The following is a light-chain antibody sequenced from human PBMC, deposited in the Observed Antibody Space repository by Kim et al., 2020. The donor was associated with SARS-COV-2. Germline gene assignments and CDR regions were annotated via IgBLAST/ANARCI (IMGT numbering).Light chain of an antibody. CDR1: SSNIGAGYD. V-gene: IGLV1-40*01. Sequence: QRVTISCNGSSSNIGAGYDVHWYQQLPGTVPKLLIYGNNNRPSGVPDRFSGSKSGTSASLAITGLQTEDEADYYCQSFDTSVRSVLFGGGTKVTVL. CDR2: GNN. CDR3: QSFDTSVRSVL. J-gene: IGLJ3*02.